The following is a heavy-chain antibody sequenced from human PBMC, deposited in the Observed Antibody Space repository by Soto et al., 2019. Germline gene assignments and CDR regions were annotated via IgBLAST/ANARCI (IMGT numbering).Heavy chain of an antibody. CDR1: GGSISSGGYY. CDR2: IYYSGST. V-gene: IGHV4-31*03. CDR3: ARDLPLSKGFEKGYCTNGVCYRAFDI. Sequence: QVQLQESGPGLVKPSQTLSLTCTVSGGSISSGGYYWSWIRQHPGKGLEWIGYIYYSGSTYYNPSLKSRVTISVDTSKNQFSLKLSSVTAADTAVYYCARDLPLSKGFEKGYCTNGVCYRAFDIWGQGTMVTVSS. D-gene: IGHD2-8*01. J-gene: IGHJ3*02.